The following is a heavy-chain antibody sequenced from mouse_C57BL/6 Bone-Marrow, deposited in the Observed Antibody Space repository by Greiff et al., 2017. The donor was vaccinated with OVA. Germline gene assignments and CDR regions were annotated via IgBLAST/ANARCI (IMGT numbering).Heavy chain of an antibody. J-gene: IGHJ4*01. CDR2: IWSDGST. Sequence: VHLVESGPGLVAPSQSLSITCTVSGFSLTSYGVHWVRQPPGKGLEWLVVIWSDGSTTYNSALKSRLSISKDNSKSQVFLKMNSLQTDDTAMYYCARQSPYDGYYLYAMDYWGQGTSVTVSS. D-gene: IGHD2-3*01. CDR1: GFSLTSYG. V-gene: IGHV2-6-1*01. CDR3: ARQSPYDGYYLYAMDY.